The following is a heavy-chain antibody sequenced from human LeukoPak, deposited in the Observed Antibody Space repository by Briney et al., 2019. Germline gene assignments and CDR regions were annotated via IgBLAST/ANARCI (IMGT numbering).Heavy chain of an antibody. D-gene: IGHD2-15*01. V-gene: IGHV3-23*01. J-gene: IGHJ4*02. Sequence: GGSLRLSCVASGFTFSRYGMSWVRQAPGKGLEWVSGISGNDGSTYYADSVKGRFTISRDNSKNTLYVQMNNLRVDDTAVYYCAKFFMGYCSGGSCDDYFDCWGQGTLVTVSS. CDR3: AKFFMGYCSGGSCDDYFDC. CDR1: GFTFSRYG. CDR2: ISGNDGST.